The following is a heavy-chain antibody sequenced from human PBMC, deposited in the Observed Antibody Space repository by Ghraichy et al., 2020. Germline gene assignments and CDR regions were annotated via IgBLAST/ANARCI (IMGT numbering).Heavy chain of an antibody. D-gene: IGHD2-2*01. J-gene: IGHJ4*02. Sequence: SETLSLTCTVSGGSISSYYWSWIRQPPGKGLEWIGYIYYSGSTNYNPSLKSRVTISVDTSKNQFSLKLSSVTAADTAVYYWARLRDIVVVPAAPTYYFDYWGQGTLVTVSS. CDR3: ARLRDIVVVPAAPTYYFDY. CDR2: IYYSGST. CDR1: GGSISSYY. V-gene: IGHV4-59*08.